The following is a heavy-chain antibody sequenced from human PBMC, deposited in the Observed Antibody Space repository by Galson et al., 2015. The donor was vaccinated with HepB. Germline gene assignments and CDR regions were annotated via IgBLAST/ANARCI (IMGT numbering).Heavy chain of an antibody. V-gene: IGHV3-30-3*01. CDR2: ISDDGSNK. D-gene: IGHD1-26*01. CDR3: ARRPGSYSPWGSGV. Sequence: SLRLSCAASGFTFSSYAMHWVRQAPGKGLEWVAVISDDGSNKYYADSVKGRFTISRDNSKNTLYLQMNSLRAEDTAVYYCARRPGSYSPWGSGVWGQGTMVTVSS. J-gene: IGHJ3*01. CDR1: GFTFSSYA.